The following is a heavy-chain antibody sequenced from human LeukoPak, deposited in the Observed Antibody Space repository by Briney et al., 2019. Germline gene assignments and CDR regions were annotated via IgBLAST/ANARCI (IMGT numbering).Heavy chain of an antibody. CDR1: GGSISSYY. Sequence: SETLSLTCTVSGGSISSYYWSWIRQPAGKGLEWIGRIYTSGSTNYNPSLKSRVTISVDTSKNQFSLKLSSVTAADTAVYYCARGLGGSSTSWYYYYYYMDVWGKGTTVTISS. V-gene: IGHV4-4*07. CDR3: ARGLGGSSTSWYYYYYYMDV. J-gene: IGHJ6*03. CDR2: IYTSGST. D-gene: IGHD2-2*01.